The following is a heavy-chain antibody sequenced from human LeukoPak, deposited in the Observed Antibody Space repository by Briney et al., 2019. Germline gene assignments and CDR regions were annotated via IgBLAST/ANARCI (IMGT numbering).Heavy chain of an antibody. CDR1: GGSISTYY. J-gene: IGHJ4*02. D-gene: IGHD3-10*01. Sequence: SDTLSLTCTVSGGSISTYYWSWLPQPPGKGLEWIVYIYYRGSANYSPSLKSRVTISVDTSKNQFSLKLSCVTAADTAVYYCARSYGSGNYFDYWGQGTLVTVSS. CDR3: ARSYGSGNYFDY. CDR2: IYYRGSA. V-gene: IGHV4-59*07.